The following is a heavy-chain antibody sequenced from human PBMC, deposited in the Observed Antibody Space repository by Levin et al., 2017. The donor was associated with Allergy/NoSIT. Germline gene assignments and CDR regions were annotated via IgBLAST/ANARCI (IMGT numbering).Heavy chain of an antibody. Sequence: GESLKISCKASGYTFTNYDINWVRQATGQGLEWMGWMNPNSGNTGYAQKFQGRVTLTRTSSISTAYMELSSLTSEDTAVYYCATQKWERLRSYSYYGMDVWGQGTTVTVSS. CDR2: MNPNSGNT. D-gene: IGHD1-26*01. V-gene: IGHV1-8*01. CDR1: GYTFTNYD. CDR3: ATQKWERLRSYSYYGMDV. J-gene: IGHJ6*02.